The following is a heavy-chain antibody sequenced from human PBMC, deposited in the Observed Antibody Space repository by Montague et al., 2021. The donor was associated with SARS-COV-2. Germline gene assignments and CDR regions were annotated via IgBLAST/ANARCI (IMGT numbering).Heavy chain of an antibody. CDR3: VRALGSGDFDF. Sequence: SLRLSCAASGFTFRSFWMSWVRQAPGKGLKWVANIKQDGSEKYYLDSVEGRFTISGDNAKNSLFLQMNSLRGDDTAVYYCVRALGSGDFDFWGQGTLVSVSS. CDR1: GFTFRSFW. D-gene: IGHD2-21*01. CDR2: IKQDGSEK. J-gene: IGHJ4*02. V-gene: IGHV3-7*03.